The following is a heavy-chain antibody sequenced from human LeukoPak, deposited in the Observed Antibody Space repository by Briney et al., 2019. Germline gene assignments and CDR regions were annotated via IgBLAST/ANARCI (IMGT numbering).Heavy chain of an antibody. V-gene: IGHV3-21*01. CDR3: AKVGVEQQLVPIAYYYYYYMDV. Sequence: GGSLRLSCAASGFTFSRHSMNWVRQAPEKGLEWVSTISSSSSHIYYADSVKGRFTISRDNAKNSLYLQMNSLRAEDTAVYYCAKVGVEQQLVPIAYYYYYYMDVWGKGTTVTISS. D-gene: IGHD6-13*01. CDR1: GFTFSRHS. CDR2: ISSSSSHI. J-gene: IGHJ6*03.